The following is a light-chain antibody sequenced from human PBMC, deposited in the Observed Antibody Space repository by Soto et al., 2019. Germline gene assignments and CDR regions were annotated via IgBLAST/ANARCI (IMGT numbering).Light chain of an antibody. J-gene: IGKJ5*01. Sequence: EIVLTQSPGTLSLSPVERATLSCRASQRISSSSLAWYQQKPGQAPRLLIYYESNRAPGIPDRFSGSGSGTDFTLTISSLEPEDFATYYCQNCSNWPPTFGQGTRLAN. CDR3: QNCSNWPPT. V-gene: IGKV3D-20*02. CDR2: YES. CDR1: QRISSSS.